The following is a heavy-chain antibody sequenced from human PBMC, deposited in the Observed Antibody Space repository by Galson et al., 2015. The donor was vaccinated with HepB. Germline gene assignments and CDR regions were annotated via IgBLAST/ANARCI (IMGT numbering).Heavy chain of an antibody. CDR2: IIPLFGTA. D-gene: IGHD3-10*01. Sequence: SVKVSCKASGGTFSSYAISWVRQAPGRGLEWMGGIIPLFGTANYAQKFQGRVTITADESTSTAYMELSSLRSEDTAVFYCARAGGNYYGSGSLLGPGYFDFWGQGTLVTVPS. CDR3: ARAGGNYYGSGSLLGPGYFDF. J-gene: IGHJ4*02. CDR1: GGTFSSYA. V-gene: IGHV1-69*13.